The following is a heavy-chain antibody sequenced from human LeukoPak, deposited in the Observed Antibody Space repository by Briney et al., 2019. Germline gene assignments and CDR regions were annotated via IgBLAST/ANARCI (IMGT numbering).Heavy chain of an antibody. J-gene: IGHJ6*03. D-gene: IGHD1-26*01. Sequence: ASVKVSCKASGYTFTSHYMHWVRQAPGQGLEWMATINPSGGRTSYAQKFQGRVTMTRDTSTSTVYMELSSLRSEDTAVYYCATLGAAYYYYYYMDVWGKGTTVTVSS. V-gene: IGHV1-46*01. CDR2: INPSGGRT. CDR3: ATLGAAYYYYYYMDV. CDR1: GYTFTSHY.